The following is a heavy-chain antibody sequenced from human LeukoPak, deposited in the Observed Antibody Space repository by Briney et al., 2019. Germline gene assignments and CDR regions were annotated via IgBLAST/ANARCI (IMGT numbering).Heavy chain of an antibody. V-gene: IGHV1-18*01. CDR1: GYTFTSYG. D-gene: IGHD2-21*02. CDR3: ARDWAAYCGGDCYSDY. CDR2: ISAYNGNT. Sequence: GASVKVSCKASGYTFTSYGINWVRQAPGQGLEWMGWISAYNGNTNYAQKLQGRVTMTTDTSTSTAYMELRSLRSDDTAVYYCARDWAAYCGGDCYSDYWGQGTLVTVSS. J-gene: IGHJ4*02.